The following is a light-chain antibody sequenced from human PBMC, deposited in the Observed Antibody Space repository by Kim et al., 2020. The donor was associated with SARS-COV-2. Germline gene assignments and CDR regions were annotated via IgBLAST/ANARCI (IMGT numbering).Light chain of an antibody. CDR1: QGVSSN. Sequence: VSPGERATLSCRASQGVSSNLAWYQQKPGQAPRLIIYGASTRATGIPARFSGSGSGTEFTLTISSLQSEDFAVYYCQQYNNWPVTFGQGTRLEIK. J-gene: IGKJ5*01. CDR2: GAS. V-gene: IGKV3-15*01. CDR3: QQYNNWPVT.